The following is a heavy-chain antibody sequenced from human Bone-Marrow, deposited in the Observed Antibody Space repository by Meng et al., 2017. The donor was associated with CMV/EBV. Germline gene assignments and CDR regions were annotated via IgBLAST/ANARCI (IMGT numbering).Heavy chain of an antibody. D-gene: IGHD2-2*01. Sequence: GESLKISCAASGFTFSNAWMSWVRQAPGKGLEWVGRIKSKTDGGTTDYAAPVKGRFTISRDDSKNTLYLQMNSLRAGDTAVYYCARLRCSSTSCYGSFDYWGQGTLVNVAS. CDR2: IKSKTDGGTT. J-gene: IGHJ4*02. V-gene: IGHV3-15*01. CDR1: GFTFSNAW. CDR3: ARLRCSSTSCYGSFDY.